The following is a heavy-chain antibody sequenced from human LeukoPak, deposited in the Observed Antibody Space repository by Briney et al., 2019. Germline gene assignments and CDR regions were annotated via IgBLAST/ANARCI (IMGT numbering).Heavy chain of an antibody. CDR2: IGISGTNV. D-gene: IGHD5-12*01. J-gene: IGHJ4*02. Sequence: PGGSLRLSGAASGLMFSDYQMNWIRKAPGKGRKGISYIGISGTNVYYADSVKGRFTISRDNSKNSLYLQMNSLRAEDTAVYYCARDQPWWLRPTPSSFDYWGQGTLVTVSS. CDR1: GLMFSDYQ. V-gene: IGHV3-11*04. CDR3: ARDQPWWLRPTPSSFDY.